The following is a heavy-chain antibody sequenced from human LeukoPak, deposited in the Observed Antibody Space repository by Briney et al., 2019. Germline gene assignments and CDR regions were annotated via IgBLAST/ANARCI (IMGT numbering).Heavy chain of an antibody. Sequence: ASVKVSCKASGYTFSSDGISWVRQAPGQGLEWMGGISSYNGNTKYAEKLQGRVTMTTDTSTSTAYMELRSLTSDDTAVYYCARVQLERFGEPFDYWGQGTLVTVSS. D-gene: IGHD1-1*01. J-gene: IGHJ4*02. CDR3: ARVQLERFGEPFDY. CDR1: GYTFSSDG. CDR2: ISSYNGNT. V-gene: IGHV1-18*01.